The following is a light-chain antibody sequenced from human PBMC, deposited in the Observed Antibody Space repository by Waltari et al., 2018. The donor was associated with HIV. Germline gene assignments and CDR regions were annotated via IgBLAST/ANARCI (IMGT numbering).Light chain of an antibody. J-gene: IGKJ1*01. CDR3: QQYSTYWT. CDR1: ETINNW. CDR2: KAS. V-gene: IGKV1-5*03. Sequence: DIQMTQSPSALSVSVGDSVTITCRASETINNWVAWYQQKPGKAPSLLIYKASRLESGVPSRFSGSGSGTEFTLTISSLQPDDFATYYCQQYSTYWTFGQGTKVEVK.